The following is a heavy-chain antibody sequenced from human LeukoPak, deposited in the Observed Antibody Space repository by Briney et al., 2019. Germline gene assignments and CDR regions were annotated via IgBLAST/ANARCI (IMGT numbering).Heavy chain of an antibody. J-gene: IGHJ2*01. V-gene: IGHV4-59*01. D-gene: IGHD5-18*01. CDR2: IYYSGST. Sequence: PSETLSLTCTVSGGSISSYYWSWIRQPPGKGLEWIGYIYYSGSTNYNPSLKSRVTISVDTSKNQFSLKLSSVTAADTAVYYCARLADTAMVTYWYFDLWGRGTLVTVSS. CDR1: GGSISSYY. CDR3: ARLADTAMVTYWYFDL.